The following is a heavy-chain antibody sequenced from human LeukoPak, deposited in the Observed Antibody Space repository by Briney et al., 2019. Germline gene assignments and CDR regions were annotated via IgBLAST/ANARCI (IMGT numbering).Heavy chain of an antibody. CDR1: AFTIDDYA. CDR3: ATVDY. J-gene: IGHJ4*02. CDR2: ISWNSGSI. Sequence: PGRSLRLSCAASAFTIDDYAMRWVRQAPGKGLEWASGISWNSGSIGYADSVKGRFTISRDNAKNSLYLQMNSLRAEDTALYYCATVDYWGQGPLVTVSS. V-gene: IGHV3-9*01.